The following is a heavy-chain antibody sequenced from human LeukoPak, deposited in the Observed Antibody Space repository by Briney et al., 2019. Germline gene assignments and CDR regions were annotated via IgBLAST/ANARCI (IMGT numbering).Heavy chain of an antibody. D-gene: IGHD5-12*01. CDR2: ISSYNGNT. Sequence: GASVKVSCKASGYTFTSYGISWVRQALGQGREWMGWISSYNGNTNYAQKLQGRVTMTTDTSTTTAYMELRSLRSDDTAVYYCARGGFVDIVATTGYFDYWGQGTLVTVSS. CDR1: GYTFTSYG. CDR3: ARGGFVDIVATTGYFDY. V-gene: IGHV1-18*01. J-gene: IGHJ4*02.